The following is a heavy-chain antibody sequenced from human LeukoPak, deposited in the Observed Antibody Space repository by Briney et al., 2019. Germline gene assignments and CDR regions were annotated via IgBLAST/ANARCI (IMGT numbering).Heavy chain of an antibody. Sequence: GGSLRLSCVASGFTFNSYAMSWVRQAPGKRLEWVSTMSGSSAGGTTYYADSVKGRFTISRDNSKNTLYLQMNSLRDEDTAIYYCAKESSAVGVPYHDYWGQGTLVTVSS. V-gene: IGHV3-23*01. CDR2: MSGSSAGGTT. CDR3: AKESSAVGVPYHDY. D-gene: IGHD2-8*01. CDR1: GFTFNSYA. J-gene: IGHJ4*02.